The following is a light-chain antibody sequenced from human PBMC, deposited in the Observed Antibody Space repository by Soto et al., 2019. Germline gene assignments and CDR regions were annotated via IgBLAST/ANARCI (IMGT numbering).Light chain of an antibody. Sequence: EIVLTQSPATLSLSPGERATLSCRASQSVSSYLAWYQQKPGQAPRLLIYDASNRATGIPARFSGSGSGTDFTLTIRSLEPDDFAVYYCQQRSDWPSTFGGGNKVQIK. V-gene: IGKV3-11*01. CDR1: QSVSSY. CDR3: QQRSDWPST. J-gene: IGKJ4*01. CDR2: DAS.